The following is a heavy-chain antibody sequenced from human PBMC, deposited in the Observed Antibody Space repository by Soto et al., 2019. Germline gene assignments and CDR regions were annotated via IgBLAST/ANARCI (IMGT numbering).Heavy chain of an antibody. CDR2: IIPLSGTT. CDR3: ARGPDRSGFYLFDY. V-gene: IGHV1-69*13. Sequence: SVKVSCKASGGTFSNHALSWVRQAPGQGPEWMGGIIPLSGTTNYAQKFQGRVTITADESITTAYMELRSLRYDDTAVYYCARGPDRSGFYLFDYWGQGTLVTVSS. D-gene: IGHD3-22*01. J-gene: IGHJ4*02. CDR1: GGTFSNHA.